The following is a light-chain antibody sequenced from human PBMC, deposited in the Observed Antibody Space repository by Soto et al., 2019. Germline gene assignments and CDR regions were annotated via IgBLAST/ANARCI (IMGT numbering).Light chain of an antibody. V-gene: IGLV2-11*01. Sequence: QSVLTQPRSVSGSPGQSVTISCTGTSSDLGTYNYVSWYQQHPGKAPKLMIYDVLKRPSGVPDRFSGSKSGNTASLTISGLQAEDEADYHCCSYAGSYTLVFGGGTKVTVL. CDR2: DVL. CDR1: SSDLGTYNY. CDR3: CSYAGSYTLV. J-gene: IGLJ2*01.